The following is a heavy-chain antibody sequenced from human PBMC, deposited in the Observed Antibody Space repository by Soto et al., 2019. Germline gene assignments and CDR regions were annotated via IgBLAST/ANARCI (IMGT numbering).Heavy chain of an antibody. CDR2: VYYSGST. CDR3: ASDYSGYSADPEYYGVEV. Sequence: NPSETLSLTCSVSGGSVTLTSYYWGWIRQPPGQGLEWIGNVYYSGSTNYNPSLKSRVTISVDTSKNQFSLSLKSVTAADTAVYYCASDYSGYSADPEYYGVEVWGQGTTVTVSS. CDR1: GGSVTLTSYY. J-gene: IGHJ6*02. D-gene: IGHD3-22*01. V-gene: IGHV4-39*01.